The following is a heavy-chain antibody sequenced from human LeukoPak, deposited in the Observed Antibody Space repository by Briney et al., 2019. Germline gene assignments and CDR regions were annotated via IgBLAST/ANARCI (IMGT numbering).Heavy chain of an antibody. J-gene: IGHJ6*02. CDR1: GFTFNTYW. CDR2: IKEDGSEK. Sequence: PGGSLRLSCAASGFTFNTYWMSWVRQAPGKGLEWVANIKEDGSEKYYVDSVKGRFTIPRDNAKNSLYLQMNSLRAEDTAVYYCARAEYCYYCGMDVWGQGTTVTVSS. V-gene: IGHV3-7*03. D-gene: IGHD2/OR15-2a*01. CDR3: ARAEYCYYCGMDV.